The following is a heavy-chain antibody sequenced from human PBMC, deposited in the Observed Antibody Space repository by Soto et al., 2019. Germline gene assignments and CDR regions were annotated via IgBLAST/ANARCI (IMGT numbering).Heavy chain of an antibody. D-gene: IGHD4-17*01. V-gene: IGHV1-46*01. CDR3: ARDRATTAVTIEEYYYYGMDV. CDR2: INPSGGST. Sequence: QVQLVQSGAEVKKPGASVKVSCEASGYTLTSYYMHWVRQTPGQGLEWMGIINPSGGSTSYAQKFQGRVTMTRDTSTSTVYMELSSLRSEDTAVYYCARDRATTAVTIEEYYYYGMDVWGQGTTVTVS. CDR1: GYTLTSYY. J-gene: IGHJ6*02.